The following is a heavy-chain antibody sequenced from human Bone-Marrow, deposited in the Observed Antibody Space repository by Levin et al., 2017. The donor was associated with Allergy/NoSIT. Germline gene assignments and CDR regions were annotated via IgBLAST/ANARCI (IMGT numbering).Heavy chain of an antibody. CDR1: GFSASSNY. V-gene: IGHV3-66*01. CDR2: LYSAGST. D-gene: IGHD4-17*01. Sequence: GGSLRLSCAASGFSASSNYMSWVRQAPGKGLEWVSVLYSAGSTYYSESVRGRFAISGDASKNTLYLEMNSLTVEDTATYYCVGVRYGASRVWGQGTLVIVSS. J-gene: IGHJ4*02. CDR3: VGVRYGASRV.